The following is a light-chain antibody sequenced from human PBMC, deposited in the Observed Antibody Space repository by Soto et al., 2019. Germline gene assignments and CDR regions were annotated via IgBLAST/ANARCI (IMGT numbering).Light chain of an antibody. CDR1: DNVHRN. CDR2: YAS. Sequence: EMVMTQSPATLFVSPGEGVTLSSRASDNVHRNLAWYQQKPGQGPSLLIYYASIRATGVPDRFTGSGSGTEFTLTISSLQSEDFGVYHCQHYSNWPPTFGPGTKVEIK. CDR3: QHYSNWPPT. V-gene: IGKV3-15*01. J-gene: IGKJ3*01.